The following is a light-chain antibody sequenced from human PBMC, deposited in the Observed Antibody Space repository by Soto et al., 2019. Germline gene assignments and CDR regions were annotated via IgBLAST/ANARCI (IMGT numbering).Light chain of an antibody. CDR2: SNN. CDR1: SSNIGSNT. J-gene: IGLJ2*01. V-gene: IGLV1-44*01. Sequence: QSVLTQPPSASGTPGQRVTISCSGSSSNIGSNTVNWYQQLPGTAPKLLIYSNNQRPSGVPDRFSGSKSGTSASRAISGRQSEDEAEYYCAAWDDSLNGVVFGGGTKLTVL. CDR3: AAWDDSLNGVV.